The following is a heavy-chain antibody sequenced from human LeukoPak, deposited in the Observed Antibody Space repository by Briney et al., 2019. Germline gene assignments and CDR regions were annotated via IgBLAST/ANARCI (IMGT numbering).Heavy chain of an antibody. J-gene: IGHJ4*02. D-gene: IGHD6-19*01. Sequence: GESLKISCKGSGYSFTSYWIGWVRQMPGKGLEWMGIIYPGDSDTRYSTSFQGQVTISADESISTAYLQWSSLKASDTAMYYCARRRGLAVAGPSLPGYFDYWGQGTLVTVSS. CDR1: GYSFTSYW. CDR3: ARRRGLAVAGPSLPGYFDY. CDR2: IYPGDSDT. V-gene: IGHV5-51*01.